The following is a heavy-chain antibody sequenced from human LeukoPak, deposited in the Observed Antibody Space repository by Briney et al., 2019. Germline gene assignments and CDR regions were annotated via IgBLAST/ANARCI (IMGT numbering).Heavy chain of an antibody. D-gene: IGHD5-24*01. Sequence: VASVKVSCKASGYTFTSYGISWVRQAPGQGLEWMGWISAYNGNTNYAQKLQGRVTMTTDTSTSTAYMELRSLRSDDTAVYYCVRAMAPLDTFNYQYAMDVWGQGTMVTVSS. J-gene: IGHJ6*02. CDR3: VRAMAPLDTFNYQYAMDV. V-gene: IGHV1-18*01. CDR1: GYTFTSYG. CDR2: ISAYNGNT.